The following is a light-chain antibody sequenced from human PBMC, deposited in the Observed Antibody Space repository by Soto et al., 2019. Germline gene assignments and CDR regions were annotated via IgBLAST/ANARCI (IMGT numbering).Light chain of an antibody. J-gene: IGKJ5*01. V-gene: IGKV3-15*01. CDR2: GAS. CDR3: QQRSNWWIT. Sequence: EIVLTQSPTTLSVSPGERVTLSFRASESVSIKLAWYQQKPGQAPRLLIYGASTRASEMPGTFSGRGSGTEFTLTISSLQSEDFAVYYCQQRSNWWITFGQGTRLEI. CDR1: ESVSIK.